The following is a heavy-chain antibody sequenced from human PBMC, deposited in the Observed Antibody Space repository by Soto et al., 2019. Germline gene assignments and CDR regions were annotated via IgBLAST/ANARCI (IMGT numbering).Heavy chain of an antibody. J-gene: IGHJ5*02. Sequence: PGGSLRLSCAASGFTFSSYAMHWVRQAPGKGLEWVAVISYDGSNKYYADSVKGRFTISRDNSKNTLYLQMNSLRAEDTAVYYCARDGGLQHPSIVGATAGWFDPWGQGTLVTVSS. CDR2: ISYDGSNK. CDR1: GFTFSSYA. CDR3: ARDGGLQHPSIVGATAGWFDP. V-gene: IGHV3-30-3*01. D-gene: IGHD1-26*01.